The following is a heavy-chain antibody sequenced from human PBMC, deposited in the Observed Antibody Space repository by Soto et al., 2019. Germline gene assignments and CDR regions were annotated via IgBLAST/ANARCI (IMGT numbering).Heavy chain of an antibody. V-gene: IGHV3-30*18. CDR3: AKACVPAAMGYYYYGMDI. D-gene: IGHD2-2*01. J-gene: IGHJ6*02. Sequence: GGSPRLSCAASGFKFTNHGMHWVRPAPGKGLEWVAVISYDGSNKYYADSVKGRFTISRDNSKNTLYLQMNSLRAEDTAVYYCAKACVPAAMGYYYYGMDIWGQGTTVTVSS. CDR2: ISYDGSNK. CDR1: GFKFTNHG.